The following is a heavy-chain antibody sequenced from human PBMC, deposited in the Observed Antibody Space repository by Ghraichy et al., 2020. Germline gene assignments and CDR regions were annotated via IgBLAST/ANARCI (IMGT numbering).Heavy chain of an antibody. J-gene: IGHJ6*02. CDR1: GYSFTSYW. CDR3: ARSISPHYYGLDV. CDR2: IHPGDSDT. Sequence: GESLNISCKGSGYSFTSYWIAWVRQMPGKGLEWMGIIHPGDSDTRYSPSFQGQVTISADKSISTTYLQWNSVKASDTAMFYCARSISPHYYGLDVWGQGTTVTVSS. V-gene: IGHV5-51*01.